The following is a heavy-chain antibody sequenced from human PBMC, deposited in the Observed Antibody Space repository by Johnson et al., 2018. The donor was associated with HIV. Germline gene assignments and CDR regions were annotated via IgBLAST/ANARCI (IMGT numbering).Heavy chain of an antibody. CDR2: IYSGGST. V-gene: IGHV3-66*01. D-gene: IGHD4-17*01. J-gene: IGHJ3*02. CDR1: GFTVSSNY. Sequence: VQLVESGGGLVQPGGSLRLSCAASGFTVSSNYMSWVRQAPGKWLEWVSVIYSGGSTYYADSVKGRFTISRDNSKNTLCLQMNSLRAEDTAVYYCAILAGLDYGDSLDAFDIWGQGTMVTVSS. CDR3: AILAGLDYGDSLDAFDI.